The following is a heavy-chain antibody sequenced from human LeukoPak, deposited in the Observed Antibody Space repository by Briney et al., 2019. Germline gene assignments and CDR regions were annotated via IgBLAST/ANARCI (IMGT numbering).Heavy chain of an antibody. V-gene: IGHV3-30*02. CDR1: GFTFNSYG. CDR2: IRYDGSNK. Sequence: PGGSLRLSCAASGFTFNSYGMHWVRQAPGKGLEWVAFIRYDGSNKYYADSVKGRFTISRDNSKNTLYLQMNSLRAEDTAVYYCAKGPDLGSGSYFFDYWGQGTLVTVSS. D-gene: IGHD3-10*01. CDR3: AKGPDLGSGSYFFDY. J-gene: IGHJ4*02.